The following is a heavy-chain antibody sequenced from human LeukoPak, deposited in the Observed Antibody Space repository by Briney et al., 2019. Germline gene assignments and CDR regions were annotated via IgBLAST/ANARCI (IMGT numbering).Heavy chain of an antibody. CDR2: INPSGGST. CDR3: ARDRSWYQLLGYYGMDV. J-gene: IGHJ6*02. V-gene: IGHV1-46*01. D-gene: IGHD2-2*01. Sequence: ASVKVSCKASGYTFTSYYMHWVRQAPGQGLEWMGIINPSGGSTSYAQKFQGRVTMTRDTSTSTVYMELSSLRSEDTAVYYCARDRSWYQLLGYYGMDVWGQGTTVTVSS. CDR1: GYTFTSYY.